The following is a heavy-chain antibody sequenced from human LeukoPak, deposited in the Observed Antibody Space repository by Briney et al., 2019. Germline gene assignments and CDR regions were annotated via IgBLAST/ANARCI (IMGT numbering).Heavy chain of an antibody. CDR3: ARGPGGSPAPFGFDY. CDR2: IIPKFGAT. V-gene: IGHV1-69*01. J-gene: IGHJ4*02. Sequence: SSVKVSFKASGGTFRSFTINWVRQAPGHGLEWMGGIIPKFGATNYAQKFQGRVTITAHESTSTAYMELSSLRSEDTAVYFCARGPGGSPAPFGFDYWGQGTLVTVSS. D-gene: IGHD1-26*01. CDR1: GGTFRSFT.